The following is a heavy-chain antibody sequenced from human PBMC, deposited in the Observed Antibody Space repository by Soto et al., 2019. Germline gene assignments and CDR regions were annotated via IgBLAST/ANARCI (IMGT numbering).Heavy chain of an antibody. CDR3: ARMDSYSFDY. D-gene: IGHD2-21*01. V-gene: IGHV4-31*03. CDR1: GGSISSGGYY. Sequence: SETLSLTCTVSGGSISSGGYYWSWIRQHPGKGLEWIGYIYYSGSTYYNPSLKSRVTISVDTSKNQFSLKLSSVTAADTAVYYCARMDSYSFDYWGQGTLVTVSS. CDR2: IYYSGST. J-gene: IGHJ4*02.